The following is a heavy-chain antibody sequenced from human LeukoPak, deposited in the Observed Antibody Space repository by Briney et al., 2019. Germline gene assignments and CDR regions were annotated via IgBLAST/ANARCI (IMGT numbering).Heavy chain of an antibody. CDR3: AKELILYYYYYGMDV. Sequence: PGGSLRLSCAASGFTFSSYAMSWVRQAPGKGREWVSAISVGGGGTYYADSVKGRFTISRDNSKNTLYLQMNSLRAEDTAVYYCAKELILYYYYYGMDVWGQGTTVTVSS. V-gene: IGHV3-23*01. CDR2: ISVGGGGT. D-gene: IGHD2-8*01. CDR1: GFTFSSYA. J-gene: IGHJ6*02.